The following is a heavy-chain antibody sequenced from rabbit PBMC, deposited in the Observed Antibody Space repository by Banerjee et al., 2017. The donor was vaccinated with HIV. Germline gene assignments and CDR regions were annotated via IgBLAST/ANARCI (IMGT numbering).Heavy chain of an antibody. CDR1: GFSFSSSYY. D-gene: IGHD7-1*01. Sequence: QEQLVESGGGLVQPEGSLTLTCTASGFSFSSSYYMCWVRQAPGKGLEWIACIIAGSSGSTYYASWAKGRFTISKTSSTTVTLQMTSLTAADTATYFCARENYNTLGYNLWGPGTLVTVS. CDR2: IIAGSSGST. V-gene: IGHV1S45*01. J-gene: IGHJ4*01. CDR3: ARENYNTLGYNL.